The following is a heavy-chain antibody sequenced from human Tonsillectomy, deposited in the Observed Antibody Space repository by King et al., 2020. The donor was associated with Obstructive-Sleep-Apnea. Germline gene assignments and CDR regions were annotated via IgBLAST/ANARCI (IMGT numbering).Heavy chain of an antibody. CDR1: GGSISSSSHY. J-gene: IGHJ4*02. D-gene: IGHD3-3*01. CDR3: ARRYSFWHWDY. CDR2: IYYSGST. V-gene: IGHV4-39*07. Sequence: LQLQESGPGLVKPSETLSLTCTVSGGSISSSSHYWGWVRQPPGKGLEWIGNIYYSGSTYYNPSLKSRVTISVNTSKNQFSLKLNSATAADTAVYFCARRYSFWHWDYWGQGTLVTVSS.